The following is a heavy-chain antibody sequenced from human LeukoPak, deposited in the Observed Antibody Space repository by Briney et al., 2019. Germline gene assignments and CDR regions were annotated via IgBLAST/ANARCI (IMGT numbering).Heavy chain of an antibody. J-gene: IGHJ4*02. CDR2: IRSKTSGGTT. Sequence: GRSLRLSCTDSGFTFGDYAMSWVRPAPGKGLDWIGFIRSKTSGGTTEYAASVKGRFTILRDDSKSIAYLQINSLKTEDTAVYYCTRGDGSGSYWGQGTLVTVSS. CDR1: GFTFGDYA. CDR3: TRGDGSGSY. D-gene: IGHD1-26*01. V-gene: IGHV3-49*04.